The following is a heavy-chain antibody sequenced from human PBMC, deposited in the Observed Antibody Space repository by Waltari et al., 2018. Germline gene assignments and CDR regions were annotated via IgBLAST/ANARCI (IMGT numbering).Heavy chain of an antibody. CDR1: GGSISSYY. V-gene: IGHV4-59*01. Sequence: QVQLQESGPGLVKPSETLSLTCTVSGGSISSYYWSWIRQPPGKGLEWIGYIYCSGSTNYNPSLNSRVTISVDTSKNQFSLKLSSVTAADTAVYYCARSQLRYFDWWETRPAYWFDPWGQGTLVTVSS. CDR2: IYCSGST. J-gene: IGHJ5*02. D-gene: IGHD3-9*01. CDR3: ARSQLRYFDWWETRPAYWFDP.